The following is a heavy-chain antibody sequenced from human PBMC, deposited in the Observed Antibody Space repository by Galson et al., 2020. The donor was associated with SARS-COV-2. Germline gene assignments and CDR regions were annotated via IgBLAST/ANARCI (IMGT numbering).Heavy chain of an antibody. V-gene: IGHV3-64*01. J-gene: IGHJ4*02. CDR2: LSADGGST. Sequence: GGSLRLSCAAYGFTFSSYAMYWVRQAPGKGLEYVSSLSADGGSTYYANSVKGRFTISRDNSKHTLFLQMGSLGLEDMAVYYCARKGSGGYRDCWGQGALVTVSS. D-gene: IGHD2-15*01. CDR3: ARKGSGGYRDC. CDR1: GFTFSSYA.